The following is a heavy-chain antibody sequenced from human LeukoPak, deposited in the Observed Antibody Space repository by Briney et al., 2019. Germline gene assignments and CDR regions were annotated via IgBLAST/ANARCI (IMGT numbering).Heavy chain of an antibody. Sequence: SVRVSCKVSGYTLTELSMHWVRQAPGQGLEWMGRIIPILGIANYAQKFQGRVTITADKSTSTAYMELSSLRSEDTAVYYCARDMPYCSGGSCYPTAGVPFDYWGQGTLVTVSS. CDR1: GYTLTELS. D-gene: IGHD2-15*01. CDR2: IIPILGIA. J-gene: IGHJ4*02. CDR3: ARDMPYCSGGSCYPTAGVPFDY. V-gene: IGHV1-69*04.